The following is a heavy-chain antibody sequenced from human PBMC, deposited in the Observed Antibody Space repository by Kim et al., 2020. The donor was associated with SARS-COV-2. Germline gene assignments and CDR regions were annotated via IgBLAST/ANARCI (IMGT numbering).Heavy chain of an antibody. CDR3: AKTPIRAGSPFLEWLLRGMVA. CDR1: GFTFSSYA. V-gene: IGHV3-23*01. Sequence: GGSLRLSCAASGFTFSSYAMSWVRQAPGKGLEWVSAISGSGGSTYYADSVKGRFTISRDNSKNTLYLQMNSLRAEDTAVYYCAKTPIRAGSPFLEWLLRGMVASGQGTTVSVSS. J-gene: IGHJ6*02. CDR2: ISGSGGST. D-gene: IGHD3-3*01.